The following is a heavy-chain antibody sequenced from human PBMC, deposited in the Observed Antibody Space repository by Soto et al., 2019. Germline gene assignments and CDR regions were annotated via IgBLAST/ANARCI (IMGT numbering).Heavy chain of an antibody. J-gene: IGHJ5*02. CDR2: IKSKTDGGTT. Sequence: KTGGSLRLSCAASGFTFSNAWMSWVRQAPGKGLEWVGRIKSKTDGGTTDYAAPVKGRFTISRDDSKNTLYLQMNSLKTEDTAVYYCTTEVGVTTYRNLWGQGTLVTVSS. CDR1: GFTFSNAW. D-gene: IGHD4-17*01. V-gene: IGHV3-15*01. CDR3: TTEVGVTTYRNL.